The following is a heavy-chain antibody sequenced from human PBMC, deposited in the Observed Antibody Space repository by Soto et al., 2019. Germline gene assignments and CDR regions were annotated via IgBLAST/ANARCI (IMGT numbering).Heavy chain of an antibody. D-gene: IGHD3-10*01. V-gene: IGHV4-59*08. Sequence: SETLSLTCTVSGGSISSHYWSWIRQPLGQGLEWIGYIYYSGSTNYNPSLKSRVTISVDTSKSQFSLKLSSVTAADTAVYYCARHTYYYGSGSYVGWFDPWGQGTLVTVSS. CDR3: ARHTYYYGSGSYVGWFDP. CDR2: IYYSGST. CDR1: GGSISSHY. J-gene: IGHJ5*02.